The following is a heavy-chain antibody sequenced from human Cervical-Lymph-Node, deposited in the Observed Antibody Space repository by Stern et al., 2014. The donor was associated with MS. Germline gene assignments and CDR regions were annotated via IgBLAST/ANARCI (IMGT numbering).Heavy chain of an antibody. V-gene: IGHV1-69*06. Sequence: EQLVQSGAEVKKPGSSVKVSCKASGGTFINYGISWVRQAPGQGLEWIGGIIPIFGTTHYAQRFQGRVMITADKSANTAYLELSSLRSEDTAVYYCARDYDDNGMDVWGQGTTVTVSS. D-gene: IGHD3-3*01. CDR1: GGTFINYG. J-gene: IGHJ6*02. CDR3: ARDYDDNGMDV. CDR2: IIPIFGTT.